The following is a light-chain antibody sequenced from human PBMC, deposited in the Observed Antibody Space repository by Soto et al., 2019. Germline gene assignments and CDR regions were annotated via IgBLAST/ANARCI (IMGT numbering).Light chain of an antibody. CDR1: QGIRDF. V-gene: IGKV1-9*01. CDR2: AAS. J-gene: IGKJ4*01. Sequence: EIQLSRSPSFLSASVGDRVTITCRASQGIRDFLAWYQQKPGKAPKLLIYAASTLQTGVPTRFSGIASGTEFTLIISNLQPADFATYYSQQFNVYPLTFGGGTNVEI. CDR3: QQFNVYPLT.